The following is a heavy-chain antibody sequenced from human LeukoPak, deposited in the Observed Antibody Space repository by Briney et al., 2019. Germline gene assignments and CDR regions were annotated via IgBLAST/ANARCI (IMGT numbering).Heavy chain of an antibody. Sequence: PGGSLRLSCAASGFTFSSYAMSWVRQAPGKGLEWVSAISGSGGSTYYADSVKGRFTISRDNSKNTLYLQMNSLRAEDTAVSYCAKEATMVRGVISDYFDYWGQGTLVTVSS. V-gene: IGHV3-23*01. J-gene: IGHJ4*02. CDR1: GFTFSSYA. D-gene: IGHD3-10*01. CDR2: ISGSGGST. CDR3: AKEATMVRGVISDYFDY.